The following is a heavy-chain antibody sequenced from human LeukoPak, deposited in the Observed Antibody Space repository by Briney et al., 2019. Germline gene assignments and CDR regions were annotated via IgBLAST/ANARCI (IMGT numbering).Heavy chain of an antibody. J-gene: IGHJ4*02. CDR2: INPNSGGT. CDR1: GYTFTGYY. V-gene: IGHV1-2*02. D-gene: IGHD2-2*02. CDR3: ARERDCSSTSCYSD. Sequence: RASVKVSCKASGYTFTGYYMHWVRQAPGQGLEWMGWINPNSGGTNYAQKFQGRVTVTRDTSISTAYMELSRLRSDDTAVYYCARERDCSSTSCYSDWGQGTLVTVSS.